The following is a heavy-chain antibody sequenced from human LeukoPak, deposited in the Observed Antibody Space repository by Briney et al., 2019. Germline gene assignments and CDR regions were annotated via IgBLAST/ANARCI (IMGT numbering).Heavy chain of an antibody. CDR2: ISGSDAIT. Sequence: PGGSLRLSCAGSGFTFSNYTMSWVRQAPGEGLEWVSAISGSDAITYYAGSVRGRFTISRDNSKTTLYLQMNSLRAEDTAVYYCAKGRGANSVGLLDYWGQGTLVTVSS. V-gene: IGHV3-23*01. CDR3: AKGRGANSVGLLDY. D-gene: IGHD4/OR15-4a*01. J-gene: IGHJ4*02. CDR1: GFTFSNYT.